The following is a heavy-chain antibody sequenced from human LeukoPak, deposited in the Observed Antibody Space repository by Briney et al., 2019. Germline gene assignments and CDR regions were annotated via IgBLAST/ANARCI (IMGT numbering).Heavy chain of an antibody. Sequence: PGGSLRLSCAASGFTFSSYGMHWVRQAPGKGLEWVAVIWYDGSNKYYADSVKGRFTISRDNSKNTLYLQMNSLRAEDTAVYYCARDSLRYSSGWYGYWGQGTLVTVSS. V-gene: IGHV3-33*01. CDR1: GFTFSSYG. J-gene: IGHJ4*02. CDR3: ARDSLRYSSGWYGY. D-gene: IGHD6-19*01. CDR2: IWYDGSNK.